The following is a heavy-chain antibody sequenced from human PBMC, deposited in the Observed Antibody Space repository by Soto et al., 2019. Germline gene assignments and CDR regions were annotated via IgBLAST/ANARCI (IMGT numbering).Heavy chain of an antibody. CDR1: GGTFSSYA. V-gene: IGHV1-69*12. CDR2: IIPIFGTA. J-gene: IGHJ6*02. D-gene: IGHD2-2*01. Sequence: QVQLVQSGAEVKKPGSSVKVSCKASGGTFSSYAVSWVRQAPGQGLEWMGGIIPIFGTADYAQKFQGRVTIPADESTSTAYMELTSLRSEDTAVYYCARHVPAAGYYYGMDVWGQGTTVTVSS. CDR3: ARHVPAAGYYYGMDV.